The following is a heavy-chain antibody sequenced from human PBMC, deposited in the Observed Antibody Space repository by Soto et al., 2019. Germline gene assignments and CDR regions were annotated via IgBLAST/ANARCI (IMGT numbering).Heavy chain of an antibody. CDR2: IYTKERT. CDR1: GGSITNYY. J-gene: IGHJ5*02. D-gene: IGHD3-16*01. Sequence: SETLSLTCTVSGGSITNYYWSWIRQPAGKGLEWIGRIYTKERTNYNLSFRNRVTMSVDTSKNQFSLKLDAVTAADTAVYYCARDDYKDGGNNWFDPWGQGTLVTVS. V-gene: IGHV4-4*07. CDR3: ARDDYKDGGNNWFDP.